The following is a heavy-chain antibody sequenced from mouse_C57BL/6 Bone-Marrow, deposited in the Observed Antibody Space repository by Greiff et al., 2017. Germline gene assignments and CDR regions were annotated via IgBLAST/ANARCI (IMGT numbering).Heavy chain of an antibody. V-gene: IGHV14-2*01. CDR2: IDPEGGET. J-gene: IGHJ2*01. Sequence: VQLQQSGAELVTPGASVKLSCTASGFNIKDYYMPWVKQRTEQGLEWIGRIDPEGGETKYAPKFQGKATITADTSSNTAYLQLSSLTSEDTAVYYCAFYDYYYFDYWGQGTTLTVSS. CDR3: AFYDYYYFDY. CDR1: GFNIKDYY. D-gene: IGHD2-4*01.